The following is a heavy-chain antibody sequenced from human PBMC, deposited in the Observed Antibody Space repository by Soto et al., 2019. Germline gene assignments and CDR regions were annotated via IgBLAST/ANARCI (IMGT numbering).Heavy chain of an antibody. CDR3: ARELYSSSSVDY. CDR1: GDSVSSNSAA. V-gene: IGHV6-1*01. CDR2: TYYRSKWYN. D-gene: IGHD6-6*01. Sequence: SPTLSLPCAISGDSVSSNSAAWNWIRQSPSRGLEWLGRTYYRSKWYNDYAVSVKSRITINPDTSKNQFSLQLNSVTPEDTAVYYRARELYSSSSVDYWGQGTLVTVSS. J-gene: IGHJ4*02.